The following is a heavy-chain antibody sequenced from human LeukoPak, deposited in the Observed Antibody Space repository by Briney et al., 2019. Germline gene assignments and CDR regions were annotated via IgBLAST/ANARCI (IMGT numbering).Heavy chain of an antibody. J-gene: IGHJ3*01. CDR1: GFTFSSYA. CDR2: ISGSGGST. Sequence: GGSLRLSCAASGFTFSSYAMSWVRQAPGKGLEWVSAISGSGGSTYYADSVRGRFTISRDNSKNTLYLQMNSLRAEDTAVYYCAKGTSDYYDSTWGQGTMVTVSS. D-gene: IGHD3-22*01. CDR3: AKGTSDYYDST. V-gene: IGHV3-23*01.